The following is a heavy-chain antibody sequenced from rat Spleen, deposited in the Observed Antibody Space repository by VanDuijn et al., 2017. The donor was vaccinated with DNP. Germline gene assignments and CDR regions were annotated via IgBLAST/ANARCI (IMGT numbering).Heavy chain of an antibody. CDR1: GFSLTSYH. Sequence: QVQLKESGPGLVQPSQTLSLACTVSGFSLTSYHVHWVRQPSGKGLEWMGVIWTGGSTEDNLALKSRLSISRDTSKSQVFLKMNSLQTEDTAPYYWARGDYDGSYYSYYFDYWGQGVMVTVSS. D-gene: IGHD1-12*02. J-gene: IGHJ2*01. CDR3: ARGDYDGSYYSYYFDY. V-gene: IGHV2-43*01. CDR2: IWTGGST.